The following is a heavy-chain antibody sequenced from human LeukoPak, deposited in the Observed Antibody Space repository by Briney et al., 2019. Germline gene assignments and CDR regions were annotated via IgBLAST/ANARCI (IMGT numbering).Heavy chain of an antibody. V-gene: IGHV3-21*01. Sequence: PGGSLRLSCAASGFIFSGYSMNWVRQAPGKGLDWVSSISGSSNYIYYADSVKGRFTISRDNAKNSLYLHMNSLRAEDTAVYYCARGYSTTWTYGDYWGQGTLVTVSS. D-gene: IGHD6-13*01. CDR1: GFIFSGYS. CDR3: ARGYSTTWTYGDY. J-gene: IGHJ4*02. CDR2: ISGSSNYI.